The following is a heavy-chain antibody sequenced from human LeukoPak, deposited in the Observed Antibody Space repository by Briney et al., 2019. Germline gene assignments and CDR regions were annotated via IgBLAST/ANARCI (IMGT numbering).Heavy chain of an antibody. D-gene: IGHD5-18*01. V-gene: IGHV1-2*02. CDR3: ARGDTAMAYYYYYYMDV. J-gene: IGHJ6*03. CDR2: INPNSGGT. Sequence: GASVKVSFKASGYTFTGYYMHWVRQAPGQGLEWMGWINPNSGGTNYAQKFQGRVTMTRDTSISTAYMGLSRLRSDDTAVYYCARGDTAMAYYYYYYMDVWGKGTTVTVSS. CDR1: GYTFTGYY.